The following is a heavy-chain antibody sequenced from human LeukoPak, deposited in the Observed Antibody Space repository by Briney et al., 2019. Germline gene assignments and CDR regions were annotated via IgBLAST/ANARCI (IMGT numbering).Heavy chain of an antibody. Sequence: SETLSLTCTVSGGSISSYYWSWIRQPPGKGLEWIGNIYYSGSTNYNPSLKSRVTISVDTSKNQFSLKLSSVTAADTAVYYCARLASIRDARHYYYYYMDVWGKGTTVTISS. CDR1: GGSISSYY. CDR3: ARLASIRDARHYYYYYMDV. J-gene: IGHJ6*03. CDR2: IYYSGST. D-gene: IGHD5-24*01. V-gene: IGHV4-59*12.